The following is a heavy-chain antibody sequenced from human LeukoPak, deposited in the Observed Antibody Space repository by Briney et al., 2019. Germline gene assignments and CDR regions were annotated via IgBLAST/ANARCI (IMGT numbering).Heavy chain of an antibody. CDR1: GFTFSRYS. D-gene: IGHD2-15*01. V-gene: IGHV3-21*01. Sequence: NPGGSLRLSCAASGFTFSRYSMNWVRQAPGKGLEWVSCISISSNYIYYPGSLKGRFTISRDNAKNSLYLKMNSLRAEDTAVYYCARGSRLVVVERDAFDIWGQGTMVTVSS. CDR2: ISISSNYI. J-gene: IGHJ3*02. CDR3: ARGSRLVVVERDAFDI.